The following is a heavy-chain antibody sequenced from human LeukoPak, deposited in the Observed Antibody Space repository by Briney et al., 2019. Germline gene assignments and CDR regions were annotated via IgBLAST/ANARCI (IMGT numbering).Heavy chain of an antibody. Sequence: GGSLRLSCAASGFTFSSYAMSWVRQAPGKGLEWVSGISGSGDSTYYADSVKGRFTISRDNSKNTLYLQMNGLRAEDTAVYCCATYHRGYHDSSESYYFDYWGQGTLVTVSS. J-gene: IGHJ4*02. CDR3: ATYHRGYHDSSESYYFDY. CDR2: ISGSGDST. CDR1: GFTFSSYA. V-gene: IGHV3-23*01. D-gene: IGHD3-22*01.